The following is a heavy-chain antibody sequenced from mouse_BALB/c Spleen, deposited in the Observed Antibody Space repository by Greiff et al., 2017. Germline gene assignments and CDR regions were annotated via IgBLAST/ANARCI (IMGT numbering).Heavy chain of an antibody. CDR3: TRATDYYAMDY. J-gene: IGHJ4*01. Sequence: VQLQQSGAELVRPGASVTLSCKASGYTFTDYEMHWVKQTPVHGLEWIGAIDPETGGTAYNQKFKGKATLTADKSSSTAYMELRSLTSEDSAVYYCTRATDYYAMDYWGQGTSVTVSS. V-gene: IGHV1-15*01. D-gene: IGHD1-2*01. CDR2: IDPETGGT. CDR1: GYTFTDYE.